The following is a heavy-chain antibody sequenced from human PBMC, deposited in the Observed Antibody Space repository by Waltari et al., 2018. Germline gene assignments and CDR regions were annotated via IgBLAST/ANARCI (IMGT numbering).Heavy chain of an antibody. CDR3: VRWYSSGWYGDY. Sequence: QVHLLESGGGVVQPGRSLRLSCSVRGFTFSYPGLPWVRQAPGKGLDWVAVISYDASSLHYADSVKGRFTISRDNSKNILYLQMNSLRVEDTAFYYCVRWYSSGWYGDYWGQGTLVTVSS. J-gene: IGHJ4*02. CDR1: GFTFSYPG. D-gene: IGHD6-19*01. V-gene: IGHV3-30*03. CDR2: ISYDASSL.